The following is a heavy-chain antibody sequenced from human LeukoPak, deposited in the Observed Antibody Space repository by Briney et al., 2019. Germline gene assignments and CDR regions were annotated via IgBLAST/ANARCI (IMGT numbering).Heavy chain of an antibody. V-gene: IGHV6-1*01. CDR3: ATSSAAVAPAGGGYYYYGMDV. CDR2: TYYRSKWYN. Sequence: SQTLSLTCAISGDSVSSNSAAWNWIRQSPSRGLEWLGRTYYRSKWYNDYAVSVKSRITINPDTSKNQFSLQLNSVTPEDTAVYYCATSSAAVAPAGGGYYYYGMDVWGQGTTVTVSS. CDR1: GDSVSSNSAA. D-gene: IGHD6-19*01. J-gene: IGHJ6*02.